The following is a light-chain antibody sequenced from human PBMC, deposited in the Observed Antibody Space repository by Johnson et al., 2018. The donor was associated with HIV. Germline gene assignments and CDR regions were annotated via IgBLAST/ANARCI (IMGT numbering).Light chain of an antibody. CDR1: SSNIGNSY. J-gene: IGLJ1*01. V-gene: IGLV1-51*01. CDR2: DNN. Sequence: QSVLTQPPSVSAAPGQKVTISCSGSSSNIGNSYVSWYQQLPGTAPKLLIYDNNKRPSGIPDRFSGSKSGTSATLGITGLQTGDEADYYCGTWDSSLTSYVFGAG. CDR3: GTWDSSLTSYV.